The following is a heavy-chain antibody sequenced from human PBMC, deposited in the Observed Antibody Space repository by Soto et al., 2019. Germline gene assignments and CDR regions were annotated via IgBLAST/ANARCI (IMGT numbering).Heavy chain of an antibody. CDR3: AREICSSTSCYANDY. J-gene: IGHJ4*02. D-gene: IGHD2-2*01. CDR1: GFTFSSYS. Sequence: EVQLVESGGGLVKPGGSLRLSCAASGFTFSSYSMNWVRQAPGKGLEWVSSISSSSSYIYYADSVKGRFTISRDNAKNSLYLQMNSLRAEDTAVYYCAREICSSTSCYANDYWGQGTLVTVSS. CDR2: ISSSSSYI. V-gene: IGHV3-21*01.